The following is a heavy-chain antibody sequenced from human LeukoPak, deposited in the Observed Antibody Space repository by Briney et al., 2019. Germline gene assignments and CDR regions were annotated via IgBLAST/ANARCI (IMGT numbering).Heavy chain of an antibody. CDR2: IHYTGST. J-gene: IGHJ3*02. V-gene: IGHV4-59*01. CDR3: ARHWGDGEQQLVRGAFDI. D-gene: IGHD6-13*01. Sequence: PSETLSLTCTVPGGSSSSYYWRWIRQSPGKGLECIGYIHYTGSTNYNPSLRRRVTISVETSKNQFSLKLKSVTAADTAVYYCARHWGDGEQQLVRGAFDIWGQGTMVTVSS. CDR1: GGSSSSYY.